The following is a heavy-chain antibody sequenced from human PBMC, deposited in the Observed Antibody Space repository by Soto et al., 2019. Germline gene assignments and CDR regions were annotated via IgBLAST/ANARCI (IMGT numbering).Heavy chain of an antibody. D-gene: IGHD2-2*01. CDR2: IYYSGST. Sequence: QVQLQESGPGLVKPSQTLSLTCTVSGGSICSVGYYWSWIRQHPGKGLEWIGYIYYSGSTYYNPSLKSRVTISVDTSKNQFSLKLSSVTAADTAVYYCARSSTSANYFDYWGQGTLVTVSS. CDR1: GGSICSVGYY. J-gene: IGHJ4*02. CDR3: ARSSTSANYFDY. V-gene: IGHV4-31*03.